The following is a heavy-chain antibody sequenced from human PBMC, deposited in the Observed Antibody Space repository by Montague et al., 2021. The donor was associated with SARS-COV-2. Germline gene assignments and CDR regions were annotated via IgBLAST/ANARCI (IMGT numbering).Heavy chain of an antibody. Sequence: SETLSLICTVSGVSISGYTYYWGWIRQPPGKGLEWIASVYYSGSTYYNPSLKSRVTISVDTSKNQSSLQVSSVTAADSAIYYCARHRVASGGNYCDPWGRGALVTVSS. CDR3: ARHRVASGGNYCDP. CDR2: VYYSGST. V-gene: IGHV4-39*01. CDR1: GVSISGYTYY. J-gene: IGHJ5*02. D-gene: IGHD1-7*01.